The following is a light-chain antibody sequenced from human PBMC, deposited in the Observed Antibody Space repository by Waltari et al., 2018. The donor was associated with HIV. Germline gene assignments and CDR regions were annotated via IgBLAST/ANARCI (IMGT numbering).Light chain of an antibody. CDR1: SSNIGKYP. CDR3: AAWDDTLYGL. J-gene: IGLJ2*01. Sequence: QSVLTQPPSASGTPGQRVTISCSGSSSNIGKYPVNWYHQVPGTAPKLVIYSNKQRPSGVPDRLSGSQSGTSASLAISGLRSEDEGDYYCAAWDDTLYGLFGGGTRLTVL. V-gene: IGLV1-44*01. CDR2: SNK.